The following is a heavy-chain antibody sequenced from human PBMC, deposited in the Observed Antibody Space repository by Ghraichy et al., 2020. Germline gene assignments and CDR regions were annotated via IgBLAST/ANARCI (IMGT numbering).Heavy chain of an antibody. D-gene: IGHD2-2*02. V-gene: IGHV3-7*01. CDR1: GFTFSSYW. CDR3: ARDRAYFSSNSCYSAETV. CDR2: IKQDGSEK. Sequence: GGSLRLSCAASGFTFSSYWMSWVRQAPGKGLEWVANIKQDGSEKYYVDSVKGRFTISRDNAKNSLYLQMNSLRAEDTAVYYCARDRAYFSSNSCYSAETVWGQGTLVTVSS. J-gene: IGHJ4*02.